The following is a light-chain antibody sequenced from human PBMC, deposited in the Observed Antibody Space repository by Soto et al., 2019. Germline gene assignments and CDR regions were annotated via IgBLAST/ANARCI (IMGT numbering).Light chain of an antibody. CDR3: QSYYSRLSAFVV. V-gene: IGLV1-40*01. CDR2: GNS. CDR1: SSNIGAGYD. Sequence: QSVLTQPPSVSGAPGQRVTISCTGSSSNIGAGYDVNWYQQLPGTAPKLLIYGNSNRPSGVPDRFSGSKSGTSASLAITGLQAADEADYYCQSYYSRLSAFVVFGGGTKLTVL. J-gene: IGLJ2*01.